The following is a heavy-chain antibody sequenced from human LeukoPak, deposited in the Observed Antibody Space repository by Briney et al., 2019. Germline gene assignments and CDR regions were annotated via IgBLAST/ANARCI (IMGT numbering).Heavy chain of an antibody. D-gene: IGHD2-15*01. CDR2: IYYSGST. Sequence: SETLSLTCTVSGGSISSSSYYWGWIRQPPGKGLEWIGSIYYSGSTYYNPSLKSRVTISVDMPKNQFSLKLRSVTAADTAVYYCARQGDNSKWYVWFDPWGQGTLVTVSS. V-gene: IGHV4-39*01. J-gene: IGHJ5*02. CDR3: ARQGDNSKWYVWFDP. CDR1: GGSISSSSYY.